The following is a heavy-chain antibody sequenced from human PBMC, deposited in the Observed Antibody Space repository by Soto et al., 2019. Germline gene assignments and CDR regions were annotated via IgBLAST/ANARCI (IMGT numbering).Heavy chain of an antibody. CDR2: IYYSGST. CDR1: GGSISSYY. V-gene: IGHV4-59*01. J-gene: IGHJ5*02. D-gene: IGHD3-10*01. CDR3: ARFYGSGSSNWFDP. Sequence: SETLSLTCTVSGGSISSYYWSWIRQPPGKGLEWIGYIYYSGSTNYNPSLKSRVTISVDTSKNQFSLKLSSVTAADTAVYYCARFYGSGSSNWFDPWGQGTLVTVSS.